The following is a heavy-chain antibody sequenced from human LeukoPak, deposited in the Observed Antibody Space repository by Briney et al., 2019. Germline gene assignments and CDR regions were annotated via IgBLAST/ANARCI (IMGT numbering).Heavy chain of an antibody. CDR3: ARTYSRESGYDFVFHY. V-gene: IGHV3-33*01. D-gene: IGHD5-12*01. CDR1: GFSFSSYG. Sequence: GGSLRLSCAASGFSFSSYGLHWVRQAPGKGLEWVSAISYDGKDIHYADSVKGRFTISRDNSRNTVYLQMNSLRVEDTAVYYCARTYSRESGYDFVFHYWGQGTRVTVSS. CDR2: ISYDGKDI. J-gene: IGHJ4*02.